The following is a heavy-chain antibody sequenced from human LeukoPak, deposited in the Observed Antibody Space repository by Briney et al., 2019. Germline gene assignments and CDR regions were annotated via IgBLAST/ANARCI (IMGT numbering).Heavy chain of an antibody. D-gene: IGHD4-17*01. J-gene: IGHJ4*02. CDR1: GGSISSGSYY. V-gene: IGHV4-61*02. CDR2: IYTSGST. CDR3: ARDGWDYGDFRF. Sequence: SQTLSLTCTVSGGSISSGSYYWSWIRQPAGKGLEWIGRIYTSGSTNYNPSLKSRVTISVDTSKNQFSLKLSSVTAADTAVYYCARDGWDYGDFRFWGQGTLGTVSS.